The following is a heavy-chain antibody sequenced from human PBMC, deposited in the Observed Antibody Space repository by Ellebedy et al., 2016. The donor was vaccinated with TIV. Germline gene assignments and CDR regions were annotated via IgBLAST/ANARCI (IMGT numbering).Heavy chain of an antibody. CDR2: ISGSGVSA. V-gene: IGHV3-23*01. J-gene: IGHJ3*02. Sequence: GESLKISXAASGFTFDNYAMSWIRQAPGKGLEWVSAISGSGVSAYYADSVKGRFTMYRDNSNNTLYLETNSLRAEDTAMYYCAKDADPDLYYTKYPMGTAFDIWGQGTMVTVSS. CDR1: GFTFDNYA. D-gene: IGHD3-3*01. CDR3: AKDADPDLYYTKYPMGTAFDI.